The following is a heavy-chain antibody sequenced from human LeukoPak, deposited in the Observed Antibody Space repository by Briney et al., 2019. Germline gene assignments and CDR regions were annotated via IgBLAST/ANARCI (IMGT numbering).Heavy chain of an antibody. CDR1: GFTFSSYA. D-gene: IGHD6-19*01. Sequence: SGGSLRLSCAASGFTFSSYAMSWVRQAPGKGLEWVSAISGSGGSTYYADSVKGRFTISRDNSKNTLYLQMNSPRAEDTAVYYCASEKQYSSGWYATFDYWGQGTLVTVSS. V-gene: IGHV3-23*01. CDR2: ISGSGGST. J-gene: IGHJ4*02. CDR3: ASEKQYSSGWYATFDY.